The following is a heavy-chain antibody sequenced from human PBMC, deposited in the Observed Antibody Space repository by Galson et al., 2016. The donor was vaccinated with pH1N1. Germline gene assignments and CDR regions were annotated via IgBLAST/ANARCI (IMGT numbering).Heavy chain of an antibody. D-gene: IGHD2-21*01. CDR2: VLYTGKT. V-gene: IGHV4-59*11. Sequence: ETLSLTCSVSRGSITSHYWSWIRQSPGKGLEWIGYVLYTGKTNYNPSLKSRVTISLDTSEKQFSLTLSSVTAADTALYYCARSGEIVSIPVPILWFDPWGQGTLVIVSS. J-gene: IGHJ5*02. CDR3: ARSGEIVSIPVPILWFDP. CDR1: RGSITSHY.